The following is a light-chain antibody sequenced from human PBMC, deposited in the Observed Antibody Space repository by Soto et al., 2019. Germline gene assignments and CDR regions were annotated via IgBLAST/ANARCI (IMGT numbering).Light chain of an antibody. V-gene: IGLV1-51*01. Sequence: QSVLTQPHSVSAAPGQKVAISCSGSSSNLGTYYVASYQHLPGAAAELLIYDNNERPSGIPDRFSVSNSGTSTTLDITGFQTEDEGDDHCGTWDSSGSAVVFGGGTKLTVL. CDR1: SSNLGTYY. CDR3: GTWDSSGSAVV. CDR2: DNN. J-gene: IGLJ2*01.